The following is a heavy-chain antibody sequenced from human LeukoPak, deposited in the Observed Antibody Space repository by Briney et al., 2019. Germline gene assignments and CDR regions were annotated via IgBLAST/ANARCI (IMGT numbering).Heavy chain of an antibody. CDR2: ISYDGSNK. V-gene: IGHV3-30-3*01. CDR1: GFTFSSYA. Sequence: GRSLRLSCAASGFTFSSYAMHWVRQAPGKGLEWVAVISYDGSNKYYADSVKGRFTISRDNSKNTLYLQMNSLRAEDTAVYYCARDRPDIWGQGTMVTVSS. CDR3: ARDRPDI. J-gene: IGHJ3*02.